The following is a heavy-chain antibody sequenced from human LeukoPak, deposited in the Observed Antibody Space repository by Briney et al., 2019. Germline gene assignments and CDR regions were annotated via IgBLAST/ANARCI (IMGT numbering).Heavy chain of an antibody. D-gene: IGHD6-6*01. J-gene: IGHJ5*02. Sequence: ASVKVSCKVSGYTLTELSMHWVRQAPGKGLEWIGGFDPEDGEAIYAQKFQGRVTMTGDTSTDTAYMELSSLRSEDTAVYYCAKDIAARPDFWFDPWGQGTLVTVSS. V-gene: IGHV1-24*01. CDR2: FDPEDGEA. CDR3: AKDIAARPDFWFDP. CDR1: GYTLTELS.